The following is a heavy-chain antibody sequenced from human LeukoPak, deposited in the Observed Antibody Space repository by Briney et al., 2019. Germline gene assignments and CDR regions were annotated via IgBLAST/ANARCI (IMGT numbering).Heavy chain of an antibody. Sequence: LVASAKVSCKASGYTFTSYYMHWVRQAPGQGLEWMGIINPSGGSTSYAQKFQGRVTMTRDTSTSTAYMELRSLRSDDTAVYYCARQIYSGYAGKSWFDPWGQGTLVTVSS. CDR1: GYTFTSYY. V-gene: IGHV1-46*01. CDR2: INPSGGST. D-gene: IGHD5-12*01. CDR3: ARQIYSGYAGKSWFDP. J-gene: IGHJ5*02.